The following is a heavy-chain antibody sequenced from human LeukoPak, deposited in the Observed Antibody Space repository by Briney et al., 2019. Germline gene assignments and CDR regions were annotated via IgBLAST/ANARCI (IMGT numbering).Heavy chain of an antibody. D-gene: IGHD2-21*02. CDR3: ATVTCPHFVPFDY. V-gene: IGHV5-51*01. CDR2: IYPGDSDT. Sequence: GESLKISCKGSGYSFTSYWIGWVRQMPGKGLEWMGIIYPGDSDTRYSPSFQGQATISADKSISTAYLQWSSLKASDTAMYYCATVTCPHFVPFDYWGQGTLVTVSS. J-gene: IGHJ4*02. CDR1: GYSFTSYW.